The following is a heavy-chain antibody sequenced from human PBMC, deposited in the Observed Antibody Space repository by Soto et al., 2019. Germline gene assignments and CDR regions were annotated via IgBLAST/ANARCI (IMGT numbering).Heavy chain of an antibody. CDR1: GFTFSSYE. D-gene: IGHD3-22*01. CDR3: ARNYYDSSGYYLDAFDI. CDR2: ISSSGSTI. V-gene: IGHV3-48*03. Sequence: PWGSLRLSCAASGFTFSSYEMNWVRQAPGKGLEWVSYISSSGSTIYYADSVKGRFTISRDNAKNSLYLQMNSLRAEDTAVYYCARNYYDSSGYYLDAFDIWGQGTMVTVSS. J-gene: IGHJ3*02.